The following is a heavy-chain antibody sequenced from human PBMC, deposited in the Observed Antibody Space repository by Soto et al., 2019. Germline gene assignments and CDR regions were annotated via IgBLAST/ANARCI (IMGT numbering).Heavy chain of an antibody. CDR2: INPFDGSA. J-gene: IGHJ5*01. CDR1: GYNFISHH. CDR3: ATRSRGIQSSPTRLDS. Sequence: ASVKVSCKASGYNFISHHIHWVRQAPGQGLEWMGFINPFDGSATHAQKLQGRLIMTRDKSTSTVYMELSSLRSEDAAVYYCATRSRGIQSSPTRLDSWGQGALVTVSS. V-gene: IGHV1-46*04. D-gene: IGHD3-16*01.